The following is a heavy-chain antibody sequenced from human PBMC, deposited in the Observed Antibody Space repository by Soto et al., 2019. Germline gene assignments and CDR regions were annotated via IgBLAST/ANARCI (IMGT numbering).Heavy chain of an antibody. CDR2: LYSTFGT. CDR3: ASWRPWEHGFDI. CDR1: GITFSGKKY. J-gene: IGHJ3*02. V-gene: IGHV3-53*01. D-gene: IGHD1-1*01. Sequence: PGGSLRLSCAVSGITFSGKKYITWGRQAPGKGLAWGSALYSTFGTYYADSVKGRFTISRDNSKNRVYLETNSLRPEDTAVYYCASWRPWEHGFDIWGLGTMVTVSS.